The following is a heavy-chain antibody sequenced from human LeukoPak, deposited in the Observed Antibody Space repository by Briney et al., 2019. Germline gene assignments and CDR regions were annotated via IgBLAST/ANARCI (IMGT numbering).Heavy chain of an antibody. D-gene: IGHD3-16*02. CDR3: ARGPYDYVWGSYRPIDY. CDR1: GGSISSGGYS. V-gene: IGHV4-30-2*01. CDR2: IYHSGST. J-gene: IGHJ4*02. Sequence: SETLSLTCAVSGGSISSGGYSWSWIRQPPGKGLEWIGYIYHSGSTYYNPSLKSRVTISVDRSKNQFSLKLSSVTAADTAVYYCARGPYDYVWGSYRPIDYWGQGTLVTVSS.